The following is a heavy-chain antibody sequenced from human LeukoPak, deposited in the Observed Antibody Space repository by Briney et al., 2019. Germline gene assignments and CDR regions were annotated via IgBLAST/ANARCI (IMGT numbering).Heavy chain of an antibody. D-gene: IGHD6-19*01. CDR2: IKYGGNA. V-gene: IGHV4-39*01. Sequence: SETLSLTCTVSGGSIGSSDYYWGWIRQPPGKGLEWIGSIKYGGNAYYNASLKSRLTLHVDTSKNQFSLNLNSLTAADTAVYYCARLRSVAQGCIDSWGRGTLLTVSS. J-gene: IGHJ4*02. CDR3: ARLRSVAQGCIDS. CDR1: GGSIGSSDYY.